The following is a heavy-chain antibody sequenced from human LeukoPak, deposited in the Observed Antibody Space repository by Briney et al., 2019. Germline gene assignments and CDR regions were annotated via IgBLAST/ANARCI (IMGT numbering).Heavy chain of an antibody. Sequence: GASVKVSCRASGYAFTTYDISWVRQAPGQGLEWVGWISTYHGNTNYAQNFQGRVTMTTETPTSTASMELRSLRSDDTAVYYCAREDVDLVPDVWGQGTTVTVSS. J-gene: IGHJ6*02. CDR3: AREDVDLVPDV. CDR2: ISTYHGNT. V-gene: IGHV1-18*01. D-gene: IGHD5-12*01. CDR1: GYAFTTYD.